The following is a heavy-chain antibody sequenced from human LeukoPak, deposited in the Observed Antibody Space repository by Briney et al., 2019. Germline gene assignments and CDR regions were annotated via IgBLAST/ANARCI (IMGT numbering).Heavy chain of an antibody. J-gene: IGHJ5*02. Sequence: PSETLSLTCTVSGGSISSGGYYWSWIRQHPGKGLEWIGYIYYSGSTYYNPSLKSRVTISVDTSKNQFSLKLSSVTAADTAVYYCASGGMGPPNNWFDPWGQGTLVTVSS. CDR2: IYYSGST. CDR1: GGSISSGGYY. V-gene: IGHV4-31*03. CDR3: ASGGMGPPNNWFDP. D-gene: IGHD3-16*01.